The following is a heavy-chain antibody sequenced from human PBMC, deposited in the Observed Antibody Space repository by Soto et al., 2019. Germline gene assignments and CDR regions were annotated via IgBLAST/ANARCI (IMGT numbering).Heavy chain of an antibody. CDR2: MSYDGSSQ. CDR1: GFTFSSYS. Sequence: GGSLRLSCAASGFTFSSYSMNWVRQAPGKGLEWVAVMSYDGSSQHYADSVKGRFTISRDNLKNTLFLQMGSLRAEDTAVYYCAKGRVSVPGPYYYYYGMDVWGQGTTVTVSS. V-gene: IGHV3-30*18. CDR3: AKGRVSVPGPYYYYYGMDV. D-gene: IGHD3-10*01. J-gene: IGHJ6*02.